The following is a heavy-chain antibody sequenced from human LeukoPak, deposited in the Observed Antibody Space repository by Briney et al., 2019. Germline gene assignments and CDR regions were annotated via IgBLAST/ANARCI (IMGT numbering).Heavy chain of an antibody. Sequence: PSETLSLTCTVSGGSISSYYWSWVRQPPGKGLEWIGYIYYSGSTNYNPSLRSRVTISVDTSKNQSSLNLSSVTAADTAVYYCARGPYYDFWSGYSAYYYYGMDVWGQGTTVTVS. J-gene: IGHJ6*02. CDR1: GGSISSYY. V-gene: IGHV4-59*01. CDR3: ARGPYYDFWSGYSAYYYYGMDV. D-gene: IGHD3-3*01. CDR2: IYYSGST.